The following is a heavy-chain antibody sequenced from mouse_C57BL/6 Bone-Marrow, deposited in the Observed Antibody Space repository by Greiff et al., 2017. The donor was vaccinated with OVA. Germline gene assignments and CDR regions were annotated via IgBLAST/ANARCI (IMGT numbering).Heavy chain of an antibody. D-gene: IGHD2-1*01. CDR1: GYSITSGYY. CDR2: ISYDGSN. J-gene: IGHJ4*01. V-gene: IGHV3-6*01. CDR3: ARDRGHYGNLYAMDY. Sequence: EVQLQESGPGLVKPSQSLSLTCSVTGYSITSGYYWNWIRQFPGNKLEWMGYISYDGSNNYNPSLKNRISITRDTSKNQFFLKLNSVTTEDTATYYCARDRGHYGNLYAMDYWGQGTSVTVSS.